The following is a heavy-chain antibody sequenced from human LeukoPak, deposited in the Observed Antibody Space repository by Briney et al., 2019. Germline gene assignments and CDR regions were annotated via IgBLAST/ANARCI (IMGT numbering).Heavy chain of an antibody. CDR3: ARDPHSYGPGWWYFDL. D-gene: IGHD5-18*01. V-gene: IGHV4-39*07. Sequence: SETLSLTCTVSGGSISSSSYYWGWIRQPPGKGLEWIGSIYYSGSTYYNPSLKSRVTISVDTSKNQFSLRLSSVTAADTAVYYCARDPHSYGPGWWYFDLWGRGTLVTVSS. CDR1: GGSISSSSYY. CDR2: IYYSGST. J-gene: IGHJ2*01.